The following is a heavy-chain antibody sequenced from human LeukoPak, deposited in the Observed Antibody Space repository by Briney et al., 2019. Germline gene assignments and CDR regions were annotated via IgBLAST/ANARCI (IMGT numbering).Heavy chain of an antibody. Sequence: PSETLSLTCAVYGGSFSGYYWSWIRQPPGKGLEWIGEINHSGSTNYNPSLKSRVTISVDTSKNQFSLNPSSVTAADTAVYYCARARDLASGSRMDYGAQGILVTVSS. V-gene: IGHV4-34*01. CDR2: INHSGST. J-gene: IGHJ4*02. CDR1: GGSFSGYY. CDR3: ARARDLASGSRMDY. D-gene: IGHD3-10*01.